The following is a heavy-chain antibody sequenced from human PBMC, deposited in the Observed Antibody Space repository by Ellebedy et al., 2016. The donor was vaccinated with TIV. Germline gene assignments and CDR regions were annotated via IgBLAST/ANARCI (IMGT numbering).Heavy chain of an antibody. CDR3: AKVVDSSGWNDAFDI. V-gene: IGHV3-30-3*01. CDR2: TSYTGGSQ. D-gene: IGHD6-19*01. CDR1: GFTFSSHA. J-gene: IGHJ3*02. Sequence: GGSLRLSCAVSGFTFSSHAMHWVRQAPGKGLEWVATTSYTGGSQNYADSVKGRFTISRDNSKSTLDLQMNSLGAEDTAVYYCAKVVDSSGWNDAFDIWGQGTMVTVSS.